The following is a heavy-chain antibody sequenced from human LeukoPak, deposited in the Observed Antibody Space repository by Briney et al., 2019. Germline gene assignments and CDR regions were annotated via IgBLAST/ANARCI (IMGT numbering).Heavy chain of an antibody. V-gene: IGHV6-1*01. CDR2: TYYRSKWYN. Sequence: PSQTLSLTCAISGDSVSSNSAAWNWIRQSPSRGLEWLGRTYYRSKWYNDYAVSVKSRITINPDTSKNQFSLQLNSVTPEDTAVYYCARAVRGYSYGYPTFNFYYYYYMDVWGKGTTVTVSS. D-gene: IGHD5-18*01. CDR3: ARAVRGYSYGYPTFNFYYYYYMDV. CDR1: GDSVSSNSAA. J-gene: IGHJ6*03.